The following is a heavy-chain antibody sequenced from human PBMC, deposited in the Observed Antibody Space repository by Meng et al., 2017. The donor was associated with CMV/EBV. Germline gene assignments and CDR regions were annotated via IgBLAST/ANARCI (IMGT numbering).Heavy chain of an antibody. D-gene: IGHD3-3*01. V-gene: IGHV2-5*01. Sequence: SGPTLVKPTQTLTLTCTFSGFSLNTSGVSVGWIRQPPGKALEWLALIDWKDDKRYSPFLQTRLTVTKDTSTNEVVLTMTNMDAVDTGTYFCAHAYDDFWSGYYLGAFDIWGQGTLVTVSS. CDR3: AHAYDDFWSGYYLGAFDI. CDR2: IDWKDDK. CDR1: GFSLNTSGVS. J-gene: IGHJ3*02.